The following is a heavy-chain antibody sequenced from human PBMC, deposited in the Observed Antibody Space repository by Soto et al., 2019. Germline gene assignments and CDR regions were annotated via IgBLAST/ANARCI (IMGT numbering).Heavy chain of an antibody. V-gene: IGHV3-66*01. Sequence: EVQLVQSGGGLVQSGGSLTLSCAASGISVSSTYMSWLRQAPGKRLEWVSVLYGDGRAYYADSVKGRFTISRDNSKITLPLQMNSLRAEDTAVYYCARSMVAAYFDSWGQGTLVTVSS. CDR3: ARSMVAAYFDS. D-gene: IGHD6-25*01. CDR2: LYGDGRA. CDR1: GISVSSTY. J-gene: IGHJ4*02.